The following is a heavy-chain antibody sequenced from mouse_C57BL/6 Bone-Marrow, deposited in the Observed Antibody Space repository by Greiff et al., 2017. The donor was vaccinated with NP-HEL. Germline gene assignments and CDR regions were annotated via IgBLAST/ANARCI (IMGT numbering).Heavy chain of an antibody. D-gene: IGHD1-1*01. J-gene: IGHJ4*01. CDR2: IDPETGGT. V-gene: IGHV1-15*01. CDR3: TRRGLLRAMDY. CDR1: GYTFTDYE. Sequence: QVQLQQSGAELVRPGASVTLSCKASGYTFTDYEMHWVKQTPVHGLEWIGAIDPETGGTAYNQKFKGKAILTADKSSSTAYMELRSLTSEDSAVYYCTRRGLLRAMDYWGQGASVAVSS.